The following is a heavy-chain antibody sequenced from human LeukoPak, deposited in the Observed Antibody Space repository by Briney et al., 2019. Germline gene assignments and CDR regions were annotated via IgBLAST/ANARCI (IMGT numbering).Heavy chain of an antibody. V-gene: IGHV1-2*06. CDR1: GYTFTGYY. J-gene: IGHJ4*02. CDR2: INPKSGGT. D-gene: IGHD6-19*01. CDR3: ASDAGYSSGWYQRY. Sequence: ASVKVSCKASGYTFTGYYMHWVRQAPGQGLEWMGRINPKSGGTNYAEKFQGRVTMTRDTSISTAYMELSRLRADDTAVYYCASDAGYSSGWYQRYWGQGTLVTVSS.